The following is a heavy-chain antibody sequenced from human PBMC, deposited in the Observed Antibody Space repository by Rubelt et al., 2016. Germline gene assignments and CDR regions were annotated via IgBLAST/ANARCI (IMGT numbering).Heavy chain of an antibody. Sequence: GSLRLSCAASGFSFSMYWMHWVRQVPGKGLVWVSRISGSGGSTNHADSVKGRFTISRDNSKNTLYLQMNSLRAEDTAVYYCAKDISPLYSSGWFDYWGQGTLVTVSS. CDR2: ISGSGGST. CDR1: GFSFSMYW. D-gene: IGHD6-19*01. J-gene: IGHJ4*02. CDR3: AKDISPLYSSGWFDY. V-gene: IGHV3-23*01.